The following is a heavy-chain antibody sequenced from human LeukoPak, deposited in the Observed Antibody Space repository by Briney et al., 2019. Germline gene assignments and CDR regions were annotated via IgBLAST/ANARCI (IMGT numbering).Heavy chain of an antibody. CDR3: ARMRNDWPDY. J-gene: IGHJ4*02. CDR1: GFTFSNYW. V-gene: IGHV3-7*01. CDR2: IKQDGSDK. Sequence: PGGSLRLSCAASGFTFSNYWVTWVRQAPGKGLEWVANIKQDGSDKNYVDSVKGRFTIFSDTAKNSLYLQMNIMRPEDTAVYYCARMRNDWPDYWGQGTLVTVSS. D-gene: IGHD3-9*01.